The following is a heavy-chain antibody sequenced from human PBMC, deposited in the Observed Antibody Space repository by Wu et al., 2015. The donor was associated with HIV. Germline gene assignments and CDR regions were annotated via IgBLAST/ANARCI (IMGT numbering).Heavy chain of an antibody. CDR3: ARVGYDILTGYYISVDY. V-gene: IGHV1-2*02. CDR1: GYTFTGYY. J-gene: IGHJ4*02. D-gene: IGHD3-9*01. Sequence: QVQLVQSGAEVKKPGASVKVSCKASGYTFTGYYMHWVRQAPGQGLEWMGWINPNSGGTNYAQKFQGRVTMTRDTSISTAYMELSRLRSDDTAVYYCARVGYDILTGYYISVDYWGQGTLVTVSS. CDR2: INPNSGGT.